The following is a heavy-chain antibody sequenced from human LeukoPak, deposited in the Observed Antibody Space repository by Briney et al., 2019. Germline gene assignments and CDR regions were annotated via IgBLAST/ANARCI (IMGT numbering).Heavy chain of an antibody. Sequence: SETLYLTCTVSGGSISSFSYYWGWIRQPPGKGLEWIGEINHSGSTNYNPSLKSRVTISVDTSKNQFSLKLSSVTAADTAVYYCARAAPRVVDRWGQGTLVTVSS. V-gene: IGHV4-39*07. CDR3: ARAAPRVVDR. J-gene: IGHJ5*02. D-gene: IGHD2-15*01. CDR1: GGSISSFSYY. CDR2: INHSGST.